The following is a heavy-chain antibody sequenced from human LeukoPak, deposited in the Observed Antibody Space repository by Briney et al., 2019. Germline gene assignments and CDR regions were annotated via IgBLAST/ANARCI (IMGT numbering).Heavy chain of an antibody. CDR1: GGSFSGYY. CDR2: INHSGST. Sequence: SETLSLTYAVYGGSFSGYYWSWIRQPPGKGLEWIGEINHSGSTNYNPSLKSRVTISVDTSKNQFSLKLSSVTAADTAVYYCARRYVRHYYGSGSYLDYWGQGTLVTVSS. V-gene: IGHV4-34*01. CDR3: ARRYVRHYYGSGSYLDY. J-gene: IGHJ4*02. D-gene: IGHD3-10*01.